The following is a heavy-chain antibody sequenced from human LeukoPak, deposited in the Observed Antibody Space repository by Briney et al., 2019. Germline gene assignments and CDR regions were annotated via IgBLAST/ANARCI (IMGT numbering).Heavy chain of an antibody. Sequence: SETLSLTCAVSGYSISSGYYWGWIRQPPGKGPEWIGSIYHSGSTYYNPSLKSRVTISVDTSKNQFSLKLSSVTAADTAVYYCARSSQATVTRRGSDYWGQGTLVTVSS. D-gene: IGHD4-11*01. J-gene: IGHJ4*02. CDR2: IYHSGST. CDR1: GYSISSGYY. V-gene: IGHV4-38-2*01. CDR3: ARSSQATVTRRGSDY.